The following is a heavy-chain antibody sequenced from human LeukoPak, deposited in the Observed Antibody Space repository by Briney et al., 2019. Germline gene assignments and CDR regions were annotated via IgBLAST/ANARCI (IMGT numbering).Heavy chain of an antibody. J-gene: IGHJ5*02. V-gene: IGHV3-30*18. D-gene: IGHD3-22*01. CDR2: ISYDGGHK. CDR1: GFAFGSYN. Sequence: PGGSLRLSCAASGFAFGSYNMHWVRQAPGKGLQWVAFISYDGGHKYYPDSVRGRFTISRDNSKNTLYLQMNNLSAEDTAVYYCANGGTYSSGPWGQGTLVTVSS. CDR3: ANGGTYSSGP.